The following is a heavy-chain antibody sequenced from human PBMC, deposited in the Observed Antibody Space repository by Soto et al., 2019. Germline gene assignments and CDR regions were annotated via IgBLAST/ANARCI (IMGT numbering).Heavy chain of an antibody. CDR1: GGTFSSYA. V-gene: IGHV1-69*04. CDR3: ARSDGVGSESYYFDY. J-gene: IGHJ4*02. CDR2: IIPILGIA. D-gene: IGHD3-10*01. Sequence: QVQLVQSGAEVKKPGSSVKVSCKASGGTFSSYAISWVRQAPGQGLEWMGRIIPILGIANYAQKFQGRVTITAEKSTSTAYMEQRSLRSENTAVYYCARSDGVGSESYYFDYWGQGTLVTVSS.